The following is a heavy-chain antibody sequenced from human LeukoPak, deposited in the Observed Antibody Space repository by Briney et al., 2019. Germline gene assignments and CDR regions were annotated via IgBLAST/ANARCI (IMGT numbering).Heavy chain of an antibody. Sequence: SGGSLRLSCAASGFTFSSYAMHWVRQAPGKGLEWVAVISYDGSNKYYADSVKGRFTISRDNSKNTLYLQMNSLRAEDTAVYYCARGGGNPHYYYGMDVWGQGTTVTVSS. CDR2: ISYDGSNK. V-gene: IGHV3-30-3*01. J-gene: IGHJ6*02. D-gene: IGHD4-23*01. CDR1: GFTFSSYA. CDR3: ARGGGNPHYYYGMDV.